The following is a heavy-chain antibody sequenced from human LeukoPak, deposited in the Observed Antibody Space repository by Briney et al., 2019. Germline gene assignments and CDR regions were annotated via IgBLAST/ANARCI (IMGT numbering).Heavy chain of an antibody. CDR1: GFTFSSYW. D-gene: IGHD5-12*01. CDR2: IKQDGSEK. J-gene: IGHJ4*02. V-gene: IGHV3-7*01. CDR3: ASSSNSGYDLSLGFDY. Sequence: GGSLRLPCAASGFTFSSYWMSWVRQAPGKGLEWVANIKQDGSEKYYVDSVKGRFTISRDNAKNSLYLQMNSLRAEDTAVYYCASSSNSGYDLSLGFDYWGQGTLVTVSS.